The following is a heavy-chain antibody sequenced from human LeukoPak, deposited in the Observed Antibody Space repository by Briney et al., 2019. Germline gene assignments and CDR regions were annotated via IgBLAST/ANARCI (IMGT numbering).Heavy chain of an antibody. CDR1: GFTFSSYA. CDR3: AKVGNTYYYGSGSQGDFDY. V-gene: IGHV3-23*01. CDR2: ISGSGGST. D-gene: IGHD3-10*01. Sequence: GSLRLSCAAPGFTFSSYAMSWVRQAPGKGLEWVSAISGSGGSTYYTDSVKGRFTISRDNSKNTLYLQMNSLRAEDTAVYYCAKVGNTYYYGSGSQGDFDYWGQGTLVTVSS. J-gene: IGHJ4*02.